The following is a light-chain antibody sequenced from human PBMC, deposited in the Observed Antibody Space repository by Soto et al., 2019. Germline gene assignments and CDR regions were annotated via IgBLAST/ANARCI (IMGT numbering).Light chain of an antibody. CDR1: RPVSSNY. V-gene: IGKV3-20*01. Sequence: VLTQSPGTLSLSPGERATLSCSASRPVSSNYVVWYQQKPGQAPRLLIYGASSRATGIPDRFSGGGSGTDFTLTISRLEPEDFAVYYCQQYGSSGTFGQGTKVDIK. CDR3: QQYGSSGT. J-gene: IGKJ1*01. CDR2: GAS.